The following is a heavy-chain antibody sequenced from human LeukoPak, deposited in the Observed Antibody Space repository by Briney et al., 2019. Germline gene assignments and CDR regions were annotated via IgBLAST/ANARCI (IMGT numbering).Heavy chain of an antibody. Sequence: GGSLRLSCAASGFTFSSAWMSWVRQAPGKGLEWVANIKQDGSEKYYVDSVKGRFTISRDNAKNSLYLQMNSLRAEDTAVYYCARFSGSYFDYWGQGTLVTVSS. CDR2: IKQDGSEK. V-gene: IGHV3-7*01. CDR1: GFTFSSAW. D-gene: IGHD1-26*01. CDR3: ARFSGSYFDY. J-gene: IGHJ4*02.